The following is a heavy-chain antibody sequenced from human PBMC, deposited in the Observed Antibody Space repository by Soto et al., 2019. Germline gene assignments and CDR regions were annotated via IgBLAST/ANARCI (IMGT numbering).Heavy chain of an antibody. CDR2: MNPNSGNT. CDR3: ARVLTPFYGDPEYYYYGMDV. Sequence: ASVKVSCKASGYTFTSYGINWVRQATGQGLEWMGWMNPNSGNTGYAQKFQGRVTMTRNTSISTAYMELSSLRSEDTAVYYCARVLTPFYGDPEYYYYGMDVWGQGTTVTVSS. V-gene: IGHV1-8*01. CDR1: GYTFTSYG. J-gene: IGHJ6*02. D-gene: IGHD4-17*01.